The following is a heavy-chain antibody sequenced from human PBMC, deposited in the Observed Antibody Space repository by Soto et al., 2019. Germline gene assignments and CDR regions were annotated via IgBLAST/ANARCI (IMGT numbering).Heavy chain of an antibody. CDR3: AREGYCRGGSGYGGFRVDNYSNSAMDV. CDR2: ISSYNDNT. CDR1: GYTFISYG. Sequence: QVQLVQSGAEVKKPGASVKVSCKASGYTFISYGISWVRQAPGQGLEWMGWISSYNDNTIYAQNRQGRASMTTDTSTRTADRQLRNLRSDDTAVYYCAREGYCRGGSGYGGFRVDNYSNSAMDVWGQGTTVTVSS. J-gene: IGHJ6*02. D-gene: IGHD2-15*01. V-gene: IGHV1-18*01.